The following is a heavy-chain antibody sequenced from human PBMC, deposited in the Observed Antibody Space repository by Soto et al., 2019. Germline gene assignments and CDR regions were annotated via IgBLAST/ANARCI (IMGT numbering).Heavy chain of an antibody. CDR3: VGGADLEGRYNWFDP. V-gene: IGHV1-46*01. CDR1: GDTFSSQY. D-gene: IGHD3-3*01. CDR2: INPSRATT. Sequence: QVQLVQSGAEVKKPGASMKVSCKSFGDTFSSQYIHWVRQALGQGLEWVGLINPSRATTTISQKFQGRVTLTSDTSTRTVYMELSSLRSDDTAIYFCVGGADLEGRYNWFDPWGQGTLVTVSS. J-gene: IGHJ5*02.